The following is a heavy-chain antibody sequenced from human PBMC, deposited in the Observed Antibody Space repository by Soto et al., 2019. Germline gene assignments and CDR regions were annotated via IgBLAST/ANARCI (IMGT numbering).Heavy chain of an antibody. J-gene: IGHJ6*02. V-gene: IGHV1-69*13. CDR1: GGTFSSYA. CDR2: IIPIFGTA. Sequence: SVKVSCKASGGTFSSYAISWVRQAPGQGLEWMGGIIPIFGTANYAQKFQGRVTITADESTSTAYMELSSLRSEDTAVYYCARSMSGSSSWYYYYYGMDVWGQGTTVTVSS. CDR3: ARSMSGSSSWYYYYYGMDV. D-gene: IGHD6-13*01.